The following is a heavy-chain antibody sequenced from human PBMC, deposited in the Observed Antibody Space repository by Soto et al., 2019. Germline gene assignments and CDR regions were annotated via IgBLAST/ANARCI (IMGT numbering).Heavy chain of an antibody. D-gene: IGHD3-22*01. CDR1: GYSFTSYW. J-gene: IGHJ6*02. CDR3: ARQGKYYDSSCYPEHHYYYSMDV. CDR2: IYPGDSDT. Sequence: PGESLKVSWKGSGYSFTSYWIGWVRQMPGKGLEWMGIIYPGDSDTRYSPAFQGQVTISADKSISTAYLQWSSLKASATAMYYCARQGKYYDSSCYPEHHYYYSMDVWGPGTRVTGAS. V-gene: IGHV5-51*01.